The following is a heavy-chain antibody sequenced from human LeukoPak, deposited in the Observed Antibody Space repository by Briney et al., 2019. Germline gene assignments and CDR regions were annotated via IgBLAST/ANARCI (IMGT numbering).Heavy chain of an antibody. CDR3: AKDIQLSA. CDR2: ISSSSNYI. V-gene: IGHV3-21*04. CDR1: GFTFSDYN. D-gene: IGHD5-24*01. Sequence: GGSLRLSCAASGFTFSDYNMNWVRQAPGKGLEWVSSISSSSNYIYYADSVKGRFTISRDNAKNSLYVQVNSLRVEDTAIYYCAKDIQLSAWGLGTMVTVSS. J-gene: IGHJ3*01.